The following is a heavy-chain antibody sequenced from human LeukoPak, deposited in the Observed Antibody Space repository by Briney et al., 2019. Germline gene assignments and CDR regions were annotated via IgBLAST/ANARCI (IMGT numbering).Heavy chain of an antibody. V-gene: IGHV3-30*18. CDR3: AKDLMQQLPREIDY. Sequence: GGSLRLSCAASGFTFDDYAMHWVRQAPGKGLEWVAGISYDGSSKYYADSVKGRFTISRDNSKNTLYLQMNSLRAEDTAVYYCAKDLMQQLPREIDYWGQGTLVTVSS. J-gene: IGHJ4*02. CDR2: ISYDGSSK. CDR1: GFTFDDYA. D-gene: IGHD6-13*01.